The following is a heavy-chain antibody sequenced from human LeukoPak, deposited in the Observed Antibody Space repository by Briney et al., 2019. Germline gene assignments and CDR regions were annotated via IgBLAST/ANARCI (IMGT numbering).Heavy chain of an antibody. V-gene: IGHV3-11*06. CDR2: ISTSSYT. CDR1: GFTFSDYY. Sequence: GGSLRLSCAASGFTFSDYYMSWIRQAPGKGLEWVSYISTSSYTNYADSVKGRFTISRDNAKNSLYLQMNSLRAEDTAVYYCARAFRYCSSTSCYLDPWGQGTPVTVSS. CDR3: ARAFRYCSSTSCYLDP. D-gene: IGHD2-2*01. J-gene: IGHJ5*02.